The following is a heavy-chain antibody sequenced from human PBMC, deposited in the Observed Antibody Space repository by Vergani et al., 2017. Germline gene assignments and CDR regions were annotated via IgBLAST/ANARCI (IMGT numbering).Heavy chain of an antibody. CDR1: GFTFSSYW. CDR3: ARTGYSSNSKDY. CDR2: INQDGSQK. Sequence: EVQLVDSGGGLVQPGGSLRLSCAASGFTFSSYWMNWARQAPGKGLEWVANINQDGSQKQYVDSVKGRFTISRDNAKNSLYLQMNSLRAEDTAVYHCARTGYSSNSKDYWGQGTLVTVSS. J-gene: IGHJ4*02. D-gene: IGHD6-19*01. V-gene: IGHV3-7*01.